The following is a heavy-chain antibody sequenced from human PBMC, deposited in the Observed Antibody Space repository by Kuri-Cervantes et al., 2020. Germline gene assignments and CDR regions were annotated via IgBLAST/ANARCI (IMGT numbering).Heavy chain of an antibody. CDR1: GGSISSSNW. D-gene: IGHD3-10*01. CDR2: IYYSGST. CDR3: AREGSQGVGY. V-gene: IGHV4-4*02. Sequence: SETLSLTCAVSGGSISSSNWWSWVRQPPGKGLEWIGYIYYSGSTNYNPSLKSRVTISVDTSKNQFSLKLSSVTAADTAVYYCAREGSQGVGYWGQGTLVTVSS. J-gene: IGHJ4*02.